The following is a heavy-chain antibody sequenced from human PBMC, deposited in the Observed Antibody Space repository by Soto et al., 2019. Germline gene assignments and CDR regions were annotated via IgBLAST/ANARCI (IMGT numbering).Heavy chain of an antibody. CDR3: AGTTSLQWYYMDV. D-gene: IGHD1-7*01. CDR1: GDSVSSNSAA. Sequence: SQTLSITCAISGDSVSSNSAAWNWIRRSPSGGLEWLGRTYYRSRWYNDYAVSVRSRITINPDTSKNQFSLHLNSVTPEDTAVNYCAGTTSLQWYYMDVWGKGTTVTVSS. J-gene: IGHJ6*03. V-gene: IGHV6-1*01. CDR2: TYYRSRWYN.